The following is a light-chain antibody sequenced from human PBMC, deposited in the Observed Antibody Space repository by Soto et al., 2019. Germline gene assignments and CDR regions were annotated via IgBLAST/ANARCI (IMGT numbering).Light chain of an antibody. CDR1: GSDVGSYNL. CDR2: GGT. J-gene: IGLJ1*01. CDR3: CSYAGITTYYV. Sequence: QSVLTQPASVSGSPGQSITISCTGTGSDVGSYNLVSWYQQHPGEAPKLMIYGGTKRPSGVSNRFSGSKSGNTASLTISGLQAEDEADYYCCSYAGITTYYVFGTGTKLTVL. V-gene: IGLV2-23*01.